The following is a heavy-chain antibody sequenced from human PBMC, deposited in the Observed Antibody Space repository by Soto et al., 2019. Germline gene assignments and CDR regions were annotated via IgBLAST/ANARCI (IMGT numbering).Heavy chain of an antibody. CDR2: IYHSGST. CDR1: GGSISSGGYS. CDR3: ARGVTAMVGSSAFDI. J-gene: IGHJ3*02. D-gene: IGHD5-18*01. V-gene: IGHV4-30-2*01. Sequence: QLKLQESGSGLVKPSQTLSITCAVSGGSISSGGYSWSWIRQPPGKCLEWIGYIYHSGSTYYNPSLKSRVTISVDMSKNQFALKLSSVTAADTAVYYCARGVTAMVGSSAFDIWGQGTMVTVTS.